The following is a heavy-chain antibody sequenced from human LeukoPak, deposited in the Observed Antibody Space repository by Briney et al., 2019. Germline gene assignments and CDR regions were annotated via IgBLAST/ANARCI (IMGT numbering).Heavy chain of an antibody. CDR2: ISGSGGST. D-gene: IGHD5-12*01. J-gene: IGHJ4*02. Sequence: PGGSLRLSCAASGFTFSSYAMSWVRQAPGKGLEWVSAISGSGGSTYYADSVRGRFTISRDNSKNTLYLQMNSLRAEDTAVYYCATLGAGYDYGYDYWGQGTLVTVSS. CDR3: ATLGAGYDYGYDY. V-gene: IGHV3-23*01. CDR1: GFTFSSYA.